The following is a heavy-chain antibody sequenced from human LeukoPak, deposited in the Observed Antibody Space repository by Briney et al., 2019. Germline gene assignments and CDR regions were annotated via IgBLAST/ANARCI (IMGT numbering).Heavy chain of an antibody. D-gene: IGHD5-12*01. CDR2: FYPRDSDT. Sequence: RQSLKVSCKASGYIFTNYWIGWVRQMPGKGLEWMGIFYPRDSDTRYSPFFQGQVTVSADKSISTAYLQWNTLEASDTAMYYCARRQYSGYDFDFWGQGTLVTVSS. CDR1: GYIFTNYW. CDR3: ARRQYSGYDFDF. J-gene: IGHJ4*02. V-gene: IGHV5-51*01.